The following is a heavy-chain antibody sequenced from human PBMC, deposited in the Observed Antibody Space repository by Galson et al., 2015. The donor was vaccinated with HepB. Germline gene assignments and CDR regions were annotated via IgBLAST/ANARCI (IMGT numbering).Heavy chain of an antibody. CDR3: ARYYGDYRAFDY. D-gene: IGHD4-17*01. V-gene: IGHV3-53*01. Sequence: SLRLSCAASGFSVSSKFMSWVRQAPGKGLEWVSTLHRDGRTDYADSVKGRFTISGDNSNNMLYLQMNNLRVEDTAVYYCARYYGDYRAFDYWGQGTLVSVSS. CDR1: GFSVSSKF. J-gene: IGHJ4*02. CDR2: LHRDGRT.